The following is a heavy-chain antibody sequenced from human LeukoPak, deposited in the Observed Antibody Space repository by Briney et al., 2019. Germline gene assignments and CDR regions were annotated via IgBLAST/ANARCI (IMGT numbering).Heavy chain of an antibody. D-gene: IGHD5-18*01. Sequence: SETLCLTCSAPGYSISSGYYWGWIRQPPGKGVEWMGSIYHSGSTYYNPSLKSRVTISVDTSKNQFSLKLSSATAADTAVYYCARAHSPDAFDIWGQGTMVTVSS. CDR3: ARAHSPDAFDI. V-gene: IGHV4-38-2*02. J-gene: IGHJ3*02. CDR1: GYSISSGYY. CDR2: IYHSGST.